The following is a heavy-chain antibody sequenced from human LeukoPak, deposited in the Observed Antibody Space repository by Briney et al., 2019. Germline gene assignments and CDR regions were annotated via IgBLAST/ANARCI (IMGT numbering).Heavy chain of an antibody. CDR3: ARGPQVGATKGAFDI. CDR2: INPSGGST. CDR1: GYTFTSYY. J-gene: IGHJ3*02. Sequence: ASVKVSCKASGYTFTSYYMHWVRQAPGQGLEWMGIINPSGGSTSYAQKFQGRVTMTRDTSTSTVYMELSNLRSEDTAVYYCARGPQVGATKGAFDIWGQGTMVTVSS. D-gene: IGHD1-26*01. V-gene: IGHV1-46*01.